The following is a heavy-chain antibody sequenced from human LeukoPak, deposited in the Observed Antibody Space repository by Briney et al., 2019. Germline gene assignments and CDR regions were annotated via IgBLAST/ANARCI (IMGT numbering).Heavy chain of an antibody. CDR3: VRYYTRNSWYFDL. Sequence: PGGSLRLSCAASGFTFSSYAMSWVRQAPGKGLEWVSAISGSGGSTYYADSVKGRFTISRDNVKNSLYLQMNSLRVEGTAVYYCVRYYTRNSWYFDLWGRGTLVTVSS. V-gene: IGHV3-23*01. J-gene: IGHJ2*01. CDR2: ISGSGGST. D-gene: IGHD1-7*01. CDR1: GFTFSSYA.